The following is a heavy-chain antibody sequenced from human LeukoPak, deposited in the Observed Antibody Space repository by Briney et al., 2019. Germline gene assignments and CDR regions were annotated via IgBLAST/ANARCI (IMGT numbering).Heavy chain of an antibody. J-gene: IGHJ4*02. Sequence: QSGGSLRLSCATSGFTFSSYGMHWVRQAPGKGLEWVTFIRYDGNNKYYADSVKGRFTISRDNSKNTLYLQMNSLRAEDTAVYYCAKDSSGNYSTELDYWGQGTLVTVSS. V-gene: IGHV3-30*02. CDR2: IRYDGNNK. D-gene: IGHD1-26*01. CDR1: GFTFSSYG. CDR3: AKDSSGNYSTELDY.